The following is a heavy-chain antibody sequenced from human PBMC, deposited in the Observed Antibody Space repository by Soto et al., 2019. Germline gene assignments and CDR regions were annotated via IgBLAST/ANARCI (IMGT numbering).Heavy chain of an antibody. CDR1: GFTFDDYT. CDR2: ISWDGGST. Sequence: GGSLRLSCAASGFTFDDYTMHWVRQAPGKGLEWVSLISWDGGSTYYADSVKGRFTISRDNSKNSLYLQMNSLRTEDTALYYCAKESGRDGYKSESYFDYWGQGTLVTVSS. CDR3: AKESGRDGYKSESYFDY. V-gene: IGHV3-43*01. D-gene: IGHD5-12*01. J-gene: IGHJ4*02.